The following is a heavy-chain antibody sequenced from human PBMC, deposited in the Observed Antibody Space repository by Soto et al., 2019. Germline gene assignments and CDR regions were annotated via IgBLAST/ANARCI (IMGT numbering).Heavy chain of an antibody. J-gene: IGHJ2*01. V-gene: IGHV3-30-3*01. CDR3: ARYPLWGTAMVLWYFDL. D-gene: IGHD5-18*01. CDR2: ISYDGSNK. CDR1: GFTFSSYA. Sequence: QVQLVESGGGVVQPGRSLRLSCAASGFTFSSYAMHWVRQAPGKGLEWVAVISYDGSNKYYADSVKGRFTISRDNSKNTLYLQMNSLRDEDTAVYYCARYPLWGTAMVLWYFDLWGRGTLVTVSS.